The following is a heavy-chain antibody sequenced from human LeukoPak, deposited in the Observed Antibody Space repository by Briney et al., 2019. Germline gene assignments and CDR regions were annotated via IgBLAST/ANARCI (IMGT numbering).Heavy chain of an antibody. CDR3: ARDPSSFGGRFDP. CDR1: GFTFSDYY. CDR2: ISVSGFTI. Sequence: GSLRLSCAASGFTFSDYYMSWVRQAPGKGLEWVSYISVSGFTIYYADSVKGRFTISRDNGENSLYLEVNSLRAEDTAVYYCARDPSSFGGRFDPWGQGTLVAASS. J-gene: IGHJ5*02. D-gene: IGHD3-10*01. V-gene: IGHV3-11*01.